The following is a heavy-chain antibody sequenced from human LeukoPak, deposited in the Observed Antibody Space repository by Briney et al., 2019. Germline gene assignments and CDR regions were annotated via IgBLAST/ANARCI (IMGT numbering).Heavy chain of an antibody. D-gene: IGHD2-2*01. V-gene: IGHV2-5*02. CDR2: IYWDDDK. CDR1: GFSLRTDEVG. Sequence: ESGPTLVKPTQTLTLTCTFSGFSLRTDEVGVGWIRQAPGKAPEWLALIYWDDDKRYSPSLRKRLTVTKDTSRNQVVLRMTNMDPVDTATYYCAYYCDRTSCPPDYWGQGTLVTVSS. CDR3: AYYCDRTSCPPDY. J-gene: IGHJ4*02.